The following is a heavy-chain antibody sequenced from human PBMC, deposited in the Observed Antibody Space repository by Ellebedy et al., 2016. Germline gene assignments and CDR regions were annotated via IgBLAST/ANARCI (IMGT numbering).Heavy chain of an antibody. CDR3: ARPPYSYGSREDAFDI. J-gene: IGHJ3*02. V-gene: IGHV3-33*01. CDR1: GFTFSSYG. D-gene: IGHD5-18*01. CDR2: IWYDGSNK. Sequence: GESLKISCAASGFTFSSYGMHWVRQAPGKGLEWVAVIWYDGSNKYYADSVKGRFTISRDNSKNTLYLQMNSLRAEDTAVYYCARPPYSYGSREDAFDIWGQGTMVTVSS.